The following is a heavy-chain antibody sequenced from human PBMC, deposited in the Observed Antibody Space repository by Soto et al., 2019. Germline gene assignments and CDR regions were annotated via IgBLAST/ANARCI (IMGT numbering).Heavy chain of an antibody. CDR2: INGGNGNT. CDR3: ASEYCSGGSCPFYYGMDV. D-gene: IGHD2-15*01. Sequence: ASVKVSCKASGNTVPNYAIHWVRQAPGQRLEWMGWINGGNGNTNYSQHFQGRVTITRDTSASTAYMELSSLRSEDTAVYYCASEYCSGGSCPFYYGMDVWGQGTTVTVSS. V-gene: IGHV1-3*01. J-gene: IGHJ6*02. CDR1: GNTVPNYA.